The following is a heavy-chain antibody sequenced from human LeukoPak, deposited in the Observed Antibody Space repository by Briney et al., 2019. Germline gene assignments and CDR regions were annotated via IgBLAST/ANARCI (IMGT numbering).Heavy chain of an antibody. CDR2: IKQDGSEE. V-gene: IGHV3-7*04. J-gene: IGHJ6*03. CDR1: GFTFSSYW. Sequence: PGGSLRLSCAASGFTFSSYWMSWVRHRPGKGLEHVASIKQDGSEEYYVDSVKGRFTISRDNAKNSLYLQINSLRAEDTAVYYCARAGVVVVPAASYYYYYYMDVWGKGTTVTVSS. D-gene: IGHD2-2*01. CDR3: ARAGVVVVPAASYYYYYYMDV.